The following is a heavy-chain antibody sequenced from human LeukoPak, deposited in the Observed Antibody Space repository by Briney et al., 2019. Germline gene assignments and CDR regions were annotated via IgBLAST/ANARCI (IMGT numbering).Heavy chain of an antibody. J-gene: IGHJ4*02. V-gene: IGHV3-66*01. CDR2: IYSGGST. Sequence: GGSLRLSCAASGFTVSSNYMSWVRQAPGKGLEWVSVIYSGGSTYYADSVKGRFTISRDNSKNTLYLQMNSLRAEDTAVYYCARAKPRSPRFTRYCSGGSCYGRKEMATINGPFDYWGQGTLVTVSS. CDR1: GFTVSSNY. D-gene: IGHD2-15*01. CDR3: ARAKPRSPRFTRYCSGGSCYGRKEMATINGPFDY.